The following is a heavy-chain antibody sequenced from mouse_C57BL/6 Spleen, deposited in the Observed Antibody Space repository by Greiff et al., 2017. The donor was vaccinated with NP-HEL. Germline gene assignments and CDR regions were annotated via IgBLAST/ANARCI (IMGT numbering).Heavy chain of an antibody. J-gene: IGHJ2*01. V-gene: IGHV1-54*01. CDR3: ARDYYGSRGYFDY. D-gene: IGHD1-1*01. CDR2: INPGSGGT. Sequence: VQLQQSGAELVRPGTSVKVSCKASGYAFTNYLIEWVKQRPGQGLEWIGVINPGSGGTNYNEKFKGKATLTADKSSSTAYMQLSSLTSEDSAVYFCARDYYGSRGYFDYWGKGTTLTVSS. CDR1: GYAFTNYL.